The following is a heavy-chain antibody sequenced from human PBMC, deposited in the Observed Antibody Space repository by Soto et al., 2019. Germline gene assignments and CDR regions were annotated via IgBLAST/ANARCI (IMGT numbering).Heavy chain of an antibody. D-gene: IGHD3-3*01. CDR2: ITPNNGYT. V-gene: IGHV1-18*01. CDR3: ATSYDSGFDP. Sequence: QLQQMQSGGEAKNPGASVKVSCEASGYSFSTYAISWLRQAPGQGLEWMGLITPNNGYTNYAQKFQGRLILTTDIPSSTASMELTSLRYDDKAMYYCATSYDSGFDPWGQGTLVSVS. CDR1: GYSFSTYA. J-gene: IGHJ5*02.